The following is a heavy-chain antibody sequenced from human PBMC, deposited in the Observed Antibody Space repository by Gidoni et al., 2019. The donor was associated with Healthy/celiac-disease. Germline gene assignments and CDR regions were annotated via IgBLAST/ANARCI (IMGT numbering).Heavy chain of an antibody. V-gene: IGHV4-59*01. Sequence: QVQLQESGPGLVKPSETLSLTCTVSGGSISSYYWSWIRQPPGKGLEWIGYIYYSGSTNYNPSLKSRVTISVDTSKNQFSLKLSSVTAADTAVYYCARTRGKQQLLFDYWGQGTLVTVSS. CDR3: ARTRGKQQLLFDY. J-gene: IGHJ4*02. CDR1: GGSISSYY. D-gene: IGHD6-13*01. CDR2: IYYSGST.